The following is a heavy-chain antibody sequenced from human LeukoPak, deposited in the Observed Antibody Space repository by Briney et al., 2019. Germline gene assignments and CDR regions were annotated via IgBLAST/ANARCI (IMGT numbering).Heavy chain of an antibody. CDR2: ISAYNGNT. Sequence: AASVTVSCKASGGTFSSYAISWVRQAPGQGLEWMGWISAYNGNTNYAQKLQGRVTMTTDTSTSTAYMELRSLRSDDTAVYYCARSSGRYCSSTSCARTFDYWGQGTLVTVSS. CDR3: ARSSGRYCSSTSCARTFDY. V-gene: IGHV1-18*01. D-gene: IGHD2-2*01. CDR1: GGTFSSYA. J-gene: IGHJ4*02.